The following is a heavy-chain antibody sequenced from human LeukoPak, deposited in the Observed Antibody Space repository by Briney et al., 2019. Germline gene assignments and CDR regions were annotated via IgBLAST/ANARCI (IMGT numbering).Heavy chain of an antibody. D-gene: IGHD3-22*01. CDR2: INWNGGST. CDR3: ARAALPDYDSSGYPN. J-gene: IGHJ4*02. CDR1: GFTFDDYG. Sequence: GGSLRLSCAASGFTFDDYGMSWVRQAPGKGLEWVSGINWNGGSTGYADSVKGRFTISRDNAKNSLYLQMNSLRAEDTALYYCARAALPDYDSSGYPNWGQGTLVTVFS. V-gene: IGHV3-20*04.